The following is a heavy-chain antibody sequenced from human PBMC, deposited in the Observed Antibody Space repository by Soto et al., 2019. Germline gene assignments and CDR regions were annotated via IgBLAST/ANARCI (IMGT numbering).Heavy chain of an antibody. J-gene: IGHJ6*02. D-gene: IGHD2-2*01. CDR1: GYTFTSYD. Sequence: QVQLVQSGAEVKKPGASVKVSCKASGYTFTSYDINWVRQATGQGLEWMGWMNPNSGNTGYAQKFQGRVTMTRNTSRSTAYMELSSLRSEDTAVYYCARVGPQIVLVPAAIEVLLMDVWGQGTTVTVSS. CDR3: ARVGPQIVLVPAAIEVLLMDV. CDR2: MNPNSGNT. V-gene: IGHV1-8*01.